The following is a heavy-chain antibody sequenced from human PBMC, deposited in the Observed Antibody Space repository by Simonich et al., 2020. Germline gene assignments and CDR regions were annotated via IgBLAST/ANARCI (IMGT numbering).Heavy chain of an antibody. V-gene: IGHV1-2*02. CDR3: ARDELGIQHWYFDL. D-gene: IGHD7-27*01. CDR1: GYTFTGYY. CDR2: SNPNSGCT. J-gene: IGHJ2*01. Sequence: QVQLVQSGAEVKKPGASVKVSCKASGYTFTGYYMNWVRQAPGQGLGGRGWSNPNSGCTKCAQKFQGRVPMTRDTAISTAYLELSRLRSDDTAVYYCARDELGIQHWYFDLWGRGTLVTVSS.